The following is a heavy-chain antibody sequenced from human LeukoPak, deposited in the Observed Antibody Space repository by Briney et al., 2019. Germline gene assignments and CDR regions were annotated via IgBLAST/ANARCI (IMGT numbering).Heavy chain of an antibody. CDR2: IYSGGST. V-gene: IGHV3-53*01. D-gene: IGHD3-16*02. CDR1: GFTVSSNY. J-gene: IGHJ4*02. CDR3: AKVGSYTGALMITFGGVIAPLDY. Sequence: PGGSLRLSCAASGFTVSSNYMSWVRQAPGKGLEWVSVIYSGGSTYYADSVKGRFTISRDNSKNTLYLQMNSLRAEDTAVYYCAKVGSYTGALMITFGGVIAPLDYWGQGTLVTVSS.